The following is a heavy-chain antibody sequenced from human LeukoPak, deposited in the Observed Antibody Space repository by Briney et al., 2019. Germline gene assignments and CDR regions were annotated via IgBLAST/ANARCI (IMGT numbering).Heavy chain of an antibody. J-gene: IGHJ6*03. V-gene: IGHV3-9*01. CDR3: AKIARAYYDSSGYYHPGGYYYYYMDV. CDR1: GFTFSSYA. D-gene: IGHD3-22*01. Sequence: ALRLSCAASGFTFSSYAMHWVRQAPGKGLEWVSGINWNSGSIDYADSVKGRFTISRDNSKNTLYLQMNSLRAEDTAVYYCAKIARAYYDSSGYYHPGGYYYYYMDVWGKGTTVTISS. CDR2: INWNSGSI.